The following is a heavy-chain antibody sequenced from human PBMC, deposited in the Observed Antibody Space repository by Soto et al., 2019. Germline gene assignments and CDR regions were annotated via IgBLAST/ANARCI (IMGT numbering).Heavy chain of an antibody. CDR2: IKVDSGYT. V-gene: IGHV1-18*04. CDR3: ATSYDTGFDP. Sequence: QLQLVQSAAEVKKPGASVRVSCKAYGYPFIKYGISWIRQAPEQGLEWMGWIKVDSGYTNYAQKFQGRVTMTADTSSDTAFMEQSSLRLDDTAVYFCATSYDTGFDPWGQGTLVSVSS. CDR1: GYPFIKYG. D-gene: IGHD3-9*01. J-gene: IGHJ5*02.